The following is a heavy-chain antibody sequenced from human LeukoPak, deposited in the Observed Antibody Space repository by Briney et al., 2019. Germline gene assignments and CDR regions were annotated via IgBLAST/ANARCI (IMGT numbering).Heavy chain of an antibody. V-gene: IGHV4-61*02. CDR1: GGSISSGSYY. CDR3: ARDRKPGNWFDP. J-gene: IGHJ5*02. Sequence: PSETLSLTCTVSGGSISSGSYYWSWIRQPAGKGLEWIGRIYTSGSTNYNPSLKSRVTISADTSKNQFSLKLSSVTAADTAVYYCARDRKPGNWFDPWGQGTLVTVSS. CDR2: IYTSGST. D-gene: IGHD1-14*01.